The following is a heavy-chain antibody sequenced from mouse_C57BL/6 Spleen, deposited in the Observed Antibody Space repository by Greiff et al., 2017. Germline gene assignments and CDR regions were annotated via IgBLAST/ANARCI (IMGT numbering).Heavy chain of an antibody. D-gene: IGHD1-1*01. CDR3: AREGDYYGSSYFDA. V-gene: IGHV1-75*01. CDR2: IFPGSGST. Sequence: LQESGPELVKPGASVKISCKASGYTFTDYYINWVKQRPGQGLEWIGWIFPGSGSTYYNEKFKGKATLTVDKSSSTAYMLLSSLTSEDSAVYFCAREGDYYGSSYFDAWGPGTTLTVSS. J-gene: IGHJ2*01. CDR1: GYTFTDYY.